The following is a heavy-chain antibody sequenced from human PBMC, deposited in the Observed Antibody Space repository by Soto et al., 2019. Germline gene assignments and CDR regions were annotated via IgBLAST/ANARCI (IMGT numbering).Heavy chain of an antibody. J-gene: IGHJ5*02. CDR1: GGTFGSDA. Sequence: QVHLMQSGAEVKKPGSSVKVSCKASGGTFGSDAITWVRQAPGQGLEWVGRIIPIFGTTNYAQNLQGRVTISADHSTLTSYIELPSLTSDDTALYYCARDRTDSGYYTNWLDPWGQGTQVTVSS. D-gene: IGHD3-22*01. CDR3: ARDRTDSGYYTNWLDP. CDR2: IIPIFGTT. V-gene: IGHV1-69*18.